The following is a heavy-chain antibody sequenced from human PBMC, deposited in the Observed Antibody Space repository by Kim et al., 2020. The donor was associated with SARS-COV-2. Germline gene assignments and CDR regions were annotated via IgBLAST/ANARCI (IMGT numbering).Heavy chain of an antibody. CDR3: ARNDDHGGNSYQRIGMDV. D-gene: IGHD4-17*01. J-gene: IGHJ6*01. CDR1: GFTVKNFY. V-gene: IGHV3-53*01. Sequence: GGSLRLSCAASGFTVKNFYMTWVRQAPGKGLEWVSVLYTAGGRYYADYVRGRFTITNDNYKNNLYLQKNSLRAEDTAAYYCARNDDHGGNSYQRIGMDV. CDR2: LYTAGGR.